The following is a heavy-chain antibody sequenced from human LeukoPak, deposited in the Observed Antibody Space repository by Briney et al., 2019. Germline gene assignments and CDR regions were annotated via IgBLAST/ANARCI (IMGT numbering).Heavy chain of an antibody. V-gene: IGHV3-7*01. CDR2: INQDGSEE. D-gene: IGHD6-19*01. CDR3: AGGFSSYR. J-gene: IGHJ1*01. CDR1: GFSFSTYW. Sequence: GGSLRLSCAASGFSFSTYWMTWVRQAPGKGLEWVANINQDGSEEYYVDSVKGRFSISRDNAKNSLYLQMNSLRVEDTAVYYCAGGFSSYRWGQGTLVTVSS.